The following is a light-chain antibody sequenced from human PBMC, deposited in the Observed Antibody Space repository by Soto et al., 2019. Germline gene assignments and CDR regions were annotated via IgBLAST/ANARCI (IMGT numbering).Light chain of an antibody. Sequence: EIVMTQSPATLSVSPGERATLSCRASQSVSSNLAWYQQKPGQAPRLLIYGASTRATGIPAWFSGSGSGTEFPRTISSLQSEDFAVYYCQQYNNWPAYTFGQGTKLEIK. CDR3: QQYNNWPAYT. V-gene: IGKV3-15*01. J-gene: IGKJ2*01. CDR1: QSVSSN. CDR2: GAS.